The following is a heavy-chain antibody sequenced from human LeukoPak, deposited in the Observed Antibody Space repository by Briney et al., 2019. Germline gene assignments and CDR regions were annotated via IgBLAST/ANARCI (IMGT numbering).Heavy chain of an antibody. D-gene: IGHD2-21*02. CDR3: ARVKRVGRYCGGDCYDFDY. J-gene: IGHJ4*02. Sequence: TSETLSLTCTVSGGSISSSSYYWSWIRQPPGKGLEWIGYIYYSGSTNYNPSLKSRVTISVDTSKNQFSLKLSSVTAADTAVYYCARVKRVGRYCGGDCYDFDYWGQGTLVTVSS. CDR2: IYYSGST. V-gene: IGHV4-61*01. CDR1: GGSISSSSYY.